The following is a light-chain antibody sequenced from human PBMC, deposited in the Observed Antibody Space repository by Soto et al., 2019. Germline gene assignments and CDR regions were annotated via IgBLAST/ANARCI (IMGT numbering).Light chain of an antibody. CDR2: GAS. V-gene: IGKV3-15*01. Sequence: EIVMTQSPATLSVSPGERATLSCRASQSVSSNLAWYQQKPGQAPRLLIYGASTRATGIPARLSGSGSGTEFTLTVSCLPSEDFAVYYCQQYNNWPPRAWTFGQGTKVEIK. CDR3: QQYNNWPPRAWT. CDR1: QSVSSN. J-gene: IGKJ1*01.